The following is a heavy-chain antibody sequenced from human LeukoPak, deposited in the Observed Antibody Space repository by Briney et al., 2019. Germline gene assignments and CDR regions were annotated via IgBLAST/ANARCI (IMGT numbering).Heavy chain of an antibody. Sequence: SETLSLTCTLSGGSISNYYWNRIRQPPGKGLDWIGYIYYSGSTKYNPSLKSRVTISVDTSKNQFSLRLSSVTAADTAVYYCARGRFLDPFDPWGQRTLVTVSS. D-gene: IGHD1-1*01. CDR2: IYYSGST. V-gene: IGHV4-59*01. J-gene: IGHJ5*02. CDR3: ARGRFLDPFDP. CDR1: GGSISNYY.